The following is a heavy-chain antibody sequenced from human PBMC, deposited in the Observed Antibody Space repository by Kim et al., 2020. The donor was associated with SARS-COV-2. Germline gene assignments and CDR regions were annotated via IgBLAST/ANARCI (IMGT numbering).Heavy chain of an antibody. Sequence: SETLSLTCAVYGGSFSGYYWSWIRQPPGKGLEWIGEINHSGSTNYNPSLKSRVTISVDTSKNQFSLKLSSVTAADTAVYYCARSQYYGSGSYYNWFDPWGQGTLFTVSS. J-gene: IGHJ5*02. CDR1: GGSFSGYY. D-gene: IGHD3-10*01. V-gene: IGHV4-34*01. CDR3: ARSQYYGSGSYYNWFDP. CDR2: INHSGST.